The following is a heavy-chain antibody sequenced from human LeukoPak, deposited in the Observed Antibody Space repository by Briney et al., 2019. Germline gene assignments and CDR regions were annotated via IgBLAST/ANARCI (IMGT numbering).Heavy chain of an antibody. CDR1: GFTFGDFY. Sequence: GGSLRLSCAASGFTFGDFYMTWIRQAPGKGLEWVSFISSGGDSLYYADSVRGRFTISRDNAKNSLFLQMNSLRAEDTAVYYCARGGSRQYNFWGQGTLVTVSS. V-gene: IGHV3-11*01. J-gene: IGHJ4*02. CDR2: ISSGGDSL. D-gene: IGHD5-18*01. CDR3: ARGGSRQYNF.